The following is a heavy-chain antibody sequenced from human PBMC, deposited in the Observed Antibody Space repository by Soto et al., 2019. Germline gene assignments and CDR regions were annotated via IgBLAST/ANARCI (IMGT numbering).Heavy chain of an antibody. CDR3: ATAGQMATINDAFDI. J-gene: IGHJ3*02. D-gene: IGHD5-12*01. Sequence: ASVKVSCKVSGYTLTELSMHWVRQAPGKGREWMGGFDPEDGETIYAQKFQGRVTMTEDTSTDTAYMELSSLRSEDTAVYYCATAGQMATINDAFDIWGQTTMVNVSS. CDR1: GYTLTELS. V-gene: IGHV1-24*01. CDR2: FDPEDGET.